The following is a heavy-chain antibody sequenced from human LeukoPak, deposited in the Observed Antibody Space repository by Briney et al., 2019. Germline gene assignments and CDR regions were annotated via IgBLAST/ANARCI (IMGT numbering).Heavy chain of an antibody. Sequence: SETLSLTCTVSGGSISSYYWGWIRQPPGKGLEWIGSIYYSGSTYYNPSLKSRVTISVDTSKNQFSLKLSSVTAADTAVYYCARHPGITGPADYWGQGTPVTVSS. V-gene: IGHV4-39*01. CDR3: ARHPGITGPADY. D-gene: IGHD1-20*01. J-gene: IGHJ4*02. CDR1: GGSISSYY. CDR2: IYYSGST.